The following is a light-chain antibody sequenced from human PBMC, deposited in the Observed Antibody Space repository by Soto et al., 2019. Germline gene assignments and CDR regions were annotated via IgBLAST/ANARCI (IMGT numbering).Light chain of an antibody. CDR2: GAA. Sequence: EIVMTQSPATLSVSPGKGAPLSCRASQRVSSSLVGYQQKPGHAPSLLIYGAASRATGITDRFSGSRSGTDFTLTISRLEPEDFAVYYCQQYGSSPGTFGQGTKVDIK. CDR1: QRVSSS. J-gene: IGKJ1*01. V-gene: IGKV3-20*01. CDR3: QQYGSSPGT.